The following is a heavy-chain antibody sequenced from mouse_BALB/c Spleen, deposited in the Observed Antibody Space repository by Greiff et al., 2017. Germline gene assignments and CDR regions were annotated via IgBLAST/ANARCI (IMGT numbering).Heavy chain of an antibody. D-gene: IGHD2-10*01. V-gene: IGHV1-28*01. CDR1: GYSFTSYY. CDR2: IDPFNGGT. CDR3: ARAYYGNPWFAY. Sequence: EVQLQQSGPELMKPGASVKISCKASGYSFTSYYMHWVKQSHGKSLEWIGYIDPFNGGTSYNQKFKGKATLTVDKSSSTAYMHLSSLTSEDSAVYYCARAYYGNPWFAYWGQGTLVTVSA. J-gene: IGHJ3*01.